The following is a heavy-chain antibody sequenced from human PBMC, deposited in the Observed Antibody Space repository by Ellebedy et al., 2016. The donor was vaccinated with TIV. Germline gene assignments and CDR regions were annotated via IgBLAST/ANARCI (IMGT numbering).Heavy chain of an antibody. Sequence: GESLKISXAASGVNVSSNYMSWVRQAPGKGLEWVSIIYSDGSTYYADSVKGRFTLSRDISKNTSFLQMNSLRAEDTAVYYCARAKRGSYYSAFDIWGQGTMVTVSS. CDR3: ARAKRGSYYSAFDI. V-gene: IGHV3-53*01. J-gene: IGHJ3*02. CDR2: IYSDGST. D-gene: IGHD1-26*01. CDR1: GVNVSSNY.